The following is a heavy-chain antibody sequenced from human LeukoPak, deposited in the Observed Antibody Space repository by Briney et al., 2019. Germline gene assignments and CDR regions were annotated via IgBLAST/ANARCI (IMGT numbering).Heavy chain of an antibody. D-gene: IGHD3-22*01. Sequence: PGGSLRLSCAASGFTFSTYSMNWVRQAPGKGLEWVSSISSSSTYIYYADSVKGRFTISRDNAKNSLFLQMNSLRAEDTAVYYCAREELYYYDSSGYGGHWFDPWGQGTLVTVSS. J-gene: IGHJ5*02. CDR3: AREELYYYDSSGYGGHWFDP. CDR2: ISSSSTYI. CDR1: GFTFSTYS. V-gene: IGHV3-21*01.